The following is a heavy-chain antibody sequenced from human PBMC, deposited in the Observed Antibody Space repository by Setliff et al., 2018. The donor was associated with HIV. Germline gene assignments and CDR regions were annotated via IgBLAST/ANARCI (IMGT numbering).Heavy chain of an antibody. D-gene: IGHD3-16*01. J-gene: IGHJ4*02. CDR2: AIPMLGIA. Sequence: ASVKFSCKASGGTFSSYAINWVRQAPGQGLEWMGGAIPMLGIANHVHKFQGRVTITADKSTSTAYMELNSLRSEDTAVYYCARSSYYDVNSPFDYWGQGTRVTVSS. CDR3: ARSSYYDVNSPFDY. CDR1: GGTFSSYA. V-gene: IGHV1-69*10.